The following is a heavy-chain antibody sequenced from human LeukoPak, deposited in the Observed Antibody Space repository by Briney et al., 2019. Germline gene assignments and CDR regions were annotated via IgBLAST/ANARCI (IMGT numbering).Heavy chain of an antibody. CDR3: ARGHRIAVAGPSPY. CDR2: MNPNSGNT. V-gene: IGHV1-8*02. CDR1: GYTFTNNG. D-gene: IGHD6-19*01. Sequence: ASVKVSCKASGYTFTNNGITWVRQATGQGLEWMGWMNPNSGNTGYAQKFQGRVTMTRNTSISTAYMELSSLRSEDTAVYYCARGHRIAVAGPSPYWGQGTLVTVSS. J-gene: IGHJ4*02.